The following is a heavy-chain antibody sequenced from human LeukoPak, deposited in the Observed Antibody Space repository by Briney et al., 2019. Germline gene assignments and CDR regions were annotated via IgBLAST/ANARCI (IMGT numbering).Heavy chain of an antibody. V-gene: IGHV3-53*01. CDR3: ARERGRGRDSPWFDY. J-gene: IGHJ4*02. CDR1: GFIVSGDF. CDR2: IYSDGST. Sequence: GGSLRLSCAASGFIVSGDFMSWVLQAPGKGLEWVSVIYSDGSTYYADSVKGRFTIPRDNSKNTLDLQMTGLRAEDTAVYYCARERGRGRDSPWFDYWGQGTLVTVSS. D-gene: IGHD3-16*01.